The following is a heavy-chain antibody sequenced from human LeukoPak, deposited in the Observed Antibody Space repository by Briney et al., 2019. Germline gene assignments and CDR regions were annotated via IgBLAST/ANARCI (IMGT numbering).Heavy chain of an antibody. V-gene: IGHV3-53*01. Sequence: GGSLRLSCVASGCILINKYMTWVGPAPGKGLAWVSLSYSDGRTYYADSVRGRCTISSDNSKNTLYLQMNSLRVEDTAVYYCARGLFLSGYLDAFDLWGQGTVVTVSS. CDR3: ARGLFLSGYLDAFDL. CDR1: GCILINKY. J-gene: IGHJ3*01. CDR2: SYSDGRT. D-gene: IGHD3-22*01.